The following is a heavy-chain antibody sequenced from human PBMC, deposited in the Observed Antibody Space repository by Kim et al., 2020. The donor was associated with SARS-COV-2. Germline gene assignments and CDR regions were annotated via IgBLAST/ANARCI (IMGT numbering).Heavy chain of an antibody. D-gene: IGHD3-16*01. Sequence: GGSLRLSCVASGFTFRTYAMNWVRQAPGNGLEWVAALSNDGSNEYFADSVKGRFTVSRDNSKNTLYLQMQSLRPDDTAVYYCARGDMGGLDYWGQGTLVT. CDR1: GFTFRTYA. V-gene: IGHV3-30*04. CDR2: LSNDGSNE. J-gene: IGHJ4*02. CDR3: ARGDMGGLDY.